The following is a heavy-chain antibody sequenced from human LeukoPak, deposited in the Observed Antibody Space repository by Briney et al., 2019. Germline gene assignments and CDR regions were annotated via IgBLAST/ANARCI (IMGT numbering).Heavy chain of an antibody. V-gene: IGHV3-30*04. J-gene: IGHJ4*02. CDR3: ARDQLAYSGYDTLCAY. CDR2: ISYDGGNK. CDR1: GFTFNSYA. D-gene: IGHD5-12*01. Sequence: GGSLRLSCEASGFTFNSYAVHWVRQAPGKGLEWVAVISYDGGNKFYAHSVKCRFTISRDKSKNTLDLQMSSLRAEDTAIYYCARDQLAYSGYDTLCAYWGQGTLVTVSS.